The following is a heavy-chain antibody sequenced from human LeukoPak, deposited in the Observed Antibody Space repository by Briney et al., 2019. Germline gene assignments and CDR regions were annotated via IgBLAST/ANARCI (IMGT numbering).Heavy chain of an antibody. Sequence: SETLSLTCAVYGGSFSGYYWSWIRQPPGKGLEWIGEINHSGSTNYNPSLRSRVTISVDTSKNQFSLKLSSVTAADTAVYYCARGRYCSSTSCYSHYYYHGMDVWGQGTTVTVSS. CDR2: INHSGST. D-gene: IGHD2-2*02. CDR3: ARGRYCSSTSCYSHYYYHGMDV. V-gene: IGHV4-34*01. CDR1: GGSFSGYY. J-gene: IGHJ6*02.